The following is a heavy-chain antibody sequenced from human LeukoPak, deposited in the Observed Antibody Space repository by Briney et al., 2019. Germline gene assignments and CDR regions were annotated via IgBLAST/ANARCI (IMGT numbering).Heavy chain of an antibody. Sequence: SLRLSCAASGFTFSSYAMHWVRHAPGKGLEWVSGISWNSGSIGYADSVKGRFTISRDNAKNSLYLQMNSLRAEDTALYYCAIDIEVAGTRGVFDYWGQGTLVTVSS. CDR1: GFTFSSYA. CDR3: AIDIEVAGTRGVFDY. J-gene: IGHJ4*02. V-gene: IGHV3-9*01. CDR2: ISWNSGSI. D-gene: IGHD6-19*01.